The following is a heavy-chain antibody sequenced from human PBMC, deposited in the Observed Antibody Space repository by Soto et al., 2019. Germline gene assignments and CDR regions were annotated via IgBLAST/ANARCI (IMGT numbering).Heavy chain of an antibody. CDR2: IYHSGST. V-gene: IGHV4-4*02. J-gene: IGHJ3*02. D-gene: IGHD1-26*01. CDR1: GGSISSSNW. Sequence: ASETLSLTCAVSGGSISSSNWWSWVRQPPGKGLEWIGEIYHSGSTNYNPSLKSRVTISVDKSKNQFSLKLSSVTAADTAVYYCARAGWELLGAFDIWGQGTMVTVSS. CDR3: ARAGWELLGAFDI.